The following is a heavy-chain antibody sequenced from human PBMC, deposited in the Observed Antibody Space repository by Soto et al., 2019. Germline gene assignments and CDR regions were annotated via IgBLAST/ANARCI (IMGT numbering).Heavy chain of an antibody. Sequence: PSETLSLTCTVSGGSISSGGYYWSWIRQHPGKGLEGIGYIYYSGSTYYNPSLKSRVTRAVDTSKNQYSLKLSSVTAEDTAVYYCARRPPLRTGGGYGMDVWGQGTTVTVSS. CDR3: ARRPPLRTGGGYGMDV. D-gene: IGHD3-3*01. V-gene: IGHV4-31*03. CDR1: GGSISSGGYY. J-gene: IGHJ6*02. CDR2: IYYSGST.